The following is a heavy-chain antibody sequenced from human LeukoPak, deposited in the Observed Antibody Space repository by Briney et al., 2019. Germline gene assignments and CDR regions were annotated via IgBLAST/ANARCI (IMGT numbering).Heavy chain of an antibody. Sequence: GGSLKLSCAVSGFTFSDSTIHWVRQASGKGLEWVGRVRSKAKNYAIAYAASVQGRFVISRDDSKNAAYLQMNSLKIEDSAMYYCASLPEPWGQGTLVTVSS. CDR3: ASLPEP. CDR1: GFTFSDST. V-gene: IGHV3-73*01. CDR2: VRSKAKNYAI. J-gene: IGHJ5*02.